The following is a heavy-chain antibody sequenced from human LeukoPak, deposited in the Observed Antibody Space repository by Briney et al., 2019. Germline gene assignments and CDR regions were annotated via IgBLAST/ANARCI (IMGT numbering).Heavy chain of an antibody. Sequence: GGALRLSCAASGFTFSSYSMNWVRQAPGKGLEWVSSISSSSSYIYYADSVKGRFTISRDNAKNSLYLQMNSLRAEDTAVYYCARDALYYDFWSGYYPLSPWGQGTLVTVSS. CDR2: ISSSSSYI. CDR3: ARDALYYDFWSGYYPLSP. D-gene: IGHD3-3*01. J-gene: IGHJ5*02. V-gene: IGHV3-21*01. CDR1: GFTFSSYS.